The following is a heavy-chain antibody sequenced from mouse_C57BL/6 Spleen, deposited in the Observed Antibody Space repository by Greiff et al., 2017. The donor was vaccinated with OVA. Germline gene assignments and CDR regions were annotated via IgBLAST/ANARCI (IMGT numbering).Heavy chain of an antibody. Sequence: QVQLQQPGAELVKPGASVKLSCKASGYTFTSYWMQWVKQRPGQGLEWIGEIDPSDSYTNYNQKFKGKATLTVDTSSSTAYMQLSSLTSEDSAVYYCARPGDYWGKGTTLTVSS. J-gene: IGHJ2*01. CDR3: ARPGDY. CDR2: IDPSDSYT. CDR1: GYTFTSYW. V-gene: IGHV1-50*01.